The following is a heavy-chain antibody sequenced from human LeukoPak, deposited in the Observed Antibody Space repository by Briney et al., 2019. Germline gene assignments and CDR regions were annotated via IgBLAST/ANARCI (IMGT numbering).Heavy chain of an antibody. CDR1: GGSISSYY. J-gene: IGHJ3*02. CDR3: ARRVTYYYDSSGYYPYFDI. V-gene: IGHV4-59*08. Sequence: PSETLSLTCTVYGGSISSYYWSWIRQPPGKGLEWIGYIYYSGNTNSNPSLKSRVTISVDTSKNQFSLKLTSVTAADTAVYYCARRVTYYYDSSGYYPYFDIWGQGTRVTVSS. CDR2: IYYSGNT. D-gene: IGHD3-22*01.